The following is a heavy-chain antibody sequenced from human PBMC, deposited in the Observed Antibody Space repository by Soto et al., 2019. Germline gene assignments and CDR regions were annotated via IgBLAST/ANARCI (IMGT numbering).Heavy chain of an antibody. Sequence: QVQLQQSGAGLLKPSETLSLTCAVYGESFSGYIWTWIRQTPGKGLQWIGQINHSGSASYNPSLKRRGTISVHTSNSQFSLELSSVTAADTAVYYCARGLITGSHYSGGWYYFDSWGQGTQVTVSS. CDR1: GESFSGYI. V-gene: IGHV4-34*01. CDR2: INHSGSA. CDR3: ARGLITGSHYSGGWYYFDS. J-gene: IGHJ4*02. D-gene: IGHD6-19*01.